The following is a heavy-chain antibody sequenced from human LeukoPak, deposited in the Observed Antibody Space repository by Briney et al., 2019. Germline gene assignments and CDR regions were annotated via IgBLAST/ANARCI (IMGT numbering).Heavy chain of an antibody. CDR2: IYSGDSDT. Sequence: GESLKISCKGSGYSFTSYWIGWVRQMPGKGLEWMGIIYSGDSDTRYSPSFQGQVTISADKSISTAYLQWSSLKASDTAMYYCARLTDAYCSGITCYSGYYFDYWGQGTLVTVSS. J-gene: IGHJ4*02. V-gene: IGHV5-51*01. D-gene: IGHD2-15*01. CDR1: GYSFTSYW. CDR3: ARLTDAYCSGITCYSGYYFDY.